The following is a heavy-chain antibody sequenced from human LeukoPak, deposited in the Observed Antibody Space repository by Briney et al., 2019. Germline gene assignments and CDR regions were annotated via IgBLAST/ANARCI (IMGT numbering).Heavy chain of an antibody. CDR1: GFTFSDYS. CDR3: AKGGAVSSKSITMIRGTRRYYYYMDV. V-gene: IGHV3-30*02. CDR2: IRYDGNNK. J-gene: IGHJ6*03. D-gene: IGHD3-10*01. Sequence: GGSLRLSCAASGFTFSDYSMHWVRQAPGKGLNWVALIRYDGNNKYYADSVKGRFTISRDNSKNMLYLEMNSLSTEDTAVYYCAKGGAVSSKSITMIRGTRRYYYYMDVWGKGTTVTISS.